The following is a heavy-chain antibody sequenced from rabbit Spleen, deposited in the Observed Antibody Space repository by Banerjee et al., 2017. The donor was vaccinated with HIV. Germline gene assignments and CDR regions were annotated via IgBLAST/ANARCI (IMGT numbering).Heavy chain of an antibody. CDR2: DHAGTGNI. V-gene: IGHV1S45*01. J-gene: IGHJ4*01. CDR1: GFDLSSYYD. D-gene: IGHD2-1*01. Sequence: QEQLVESGGGLVQPEGSLTLTCTASGFDLSSYYDMSWVRQAPGKGLEWIGVDHAGTGNIYYASWAKGRFTISKTSSTTVTLQMTSLTAADTATYFCARDRTGGGVYAGYNFNLWGPGTLVTVS. CDR3: ARDRTGGGVYAGYNFNL.